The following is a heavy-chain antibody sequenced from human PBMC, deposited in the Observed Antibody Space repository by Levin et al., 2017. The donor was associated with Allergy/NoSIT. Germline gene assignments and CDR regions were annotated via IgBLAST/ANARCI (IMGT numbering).Heavy chain of an antibody. D-gene: IGHD3-10*01. V-gene: IGHV3-30-3*01. CDR1: GFTFSSYA. Sequence: PGGSLRLSCAASGFTFSSYAMHWVRQAPGKGLEWVAVISYDGSNKYYADSVKGRFTISRDNSKNTLYLQMNSLRAEDTAVYYCARDEESITMVRGKRYYYYGMDVWGQGTTVTVSS. J-gene: IGHJ6*02. CDR2: ISYDGSNK. CDR3: ARDEESITMVRGKRYYYYGMDV.